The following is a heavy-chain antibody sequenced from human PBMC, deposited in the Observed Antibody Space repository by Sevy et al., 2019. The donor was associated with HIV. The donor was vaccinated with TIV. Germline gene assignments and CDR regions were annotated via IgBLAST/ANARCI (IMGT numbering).Heavy chain of an antibody. V-gene: IGHV3-30*03. J-gene: IGHJ4*02. CDR3: ARDSGYSVNWYPAY. CDR1: GFTFRSHG. D-gene: IGHD5-12*01. Sequence: GGSLRLSCAASGFTFRSHGMHWVRQAPGKGLEWVAVISFDGTYKSYGDSVKGRLTISRDDFKSTLYLQMDSLRPEDTAIYYCARDSGYSVNWYPAYWGQGTLVTVSS. CDR2: ISFDGTYK.